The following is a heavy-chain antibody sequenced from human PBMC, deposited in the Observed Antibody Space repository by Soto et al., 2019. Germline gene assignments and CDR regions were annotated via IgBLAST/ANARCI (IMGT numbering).Heavy chain of an antibody. CDR2: IYHSGST. J-gene: IGHJ4*02. CDR3: ARGMTTVTTFDY. CDR1: GGSISSGGYS. D-gene: IGHD4-17*01. V-gene: IGHV4-30-2*01. Sequence: TLSPTCAVSGGSISSGGYSCNWIRQPPGKGLEWIGYIYHSGSTYYNPSLKSRVTISVDRSKNQFSLKLSSVTAADTAVYYCARGMTTVTTFDYWGQGTLVTVSS.